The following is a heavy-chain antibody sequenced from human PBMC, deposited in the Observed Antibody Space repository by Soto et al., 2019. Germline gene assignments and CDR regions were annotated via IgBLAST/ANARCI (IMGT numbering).Heavy chain of an antibody. CDR1: GFMYSDHY. CDR2: SRNKANSYST. D-gene: IGHD6-13*01. CDR3: TRMRASAGAWDY. J-gene: IGHJ4*02. V-gene: IGHV3-72*01. Sequence: GGSLRLSCAASGFMYSDHYMDWVRQAPGKGLEWVGRSRNKANSYSTEYAASVKGRFTISRDGSKNSLYLQMNSLKTEDTAVYYCTRMRASAGAWDYWGQGTQVTVSS.